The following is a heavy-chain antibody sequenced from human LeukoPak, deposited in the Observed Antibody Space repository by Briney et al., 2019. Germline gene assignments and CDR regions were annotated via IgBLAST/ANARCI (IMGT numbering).Heavy chain of an antibody. CDR1: GGSISNGSYY. CDR3: ARAIPGYYYYYIDV. V-gene: IGHV4-61*02. Sequence: SETLSLSCTVSGGSISNGSYYWNWIRQPAGKGLEWIGRIYPSGSTVHSSSFKSRVTISIDTSKNQFSLKLDSVTAADTAVYFCARAIPGYYYYYIDVWGKGTTVTVSS. J-gene: IGHJ6*03. CDR2: IYPSGST. D-gene: IGHD2-2*02.